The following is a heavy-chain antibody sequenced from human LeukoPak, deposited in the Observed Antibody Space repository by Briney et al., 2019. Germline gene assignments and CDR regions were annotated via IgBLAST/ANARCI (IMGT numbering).Heavy chain of an antibody. J-gene: IGHJ4*02. CDR2: IKQDGSEK. D-gene: IGHD6-13*01. Sequence: PGGSLRLSCAASGFSLSNYWMSWVRQAPGKGLEWVANIKQDGSEKNYVDSVKGRFSISRDNAKNSLYLQMNSLRAEDTAVYYCGRLSVYSSSWLDSWGQGTLVTVSS. CDR3: GRLSVYSSSWLDS. CDR1: GFSLSNYW. V-gene: IGHV3-7*01.